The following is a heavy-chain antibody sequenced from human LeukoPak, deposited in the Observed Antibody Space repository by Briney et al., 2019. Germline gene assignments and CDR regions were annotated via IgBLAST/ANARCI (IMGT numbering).Heavy chain of an antibody. Sequence: GGSLRLSCAASGFTFSSYAMSWVRQAPGKGLEWVSAISGSGGSTYYADSVKGRFTISRDNSKNTLYLQMNSLRAEDTAVYYCARGPDSSGWYEDGMDVWGQGTTVTVSS. D-gene: IGHD6-19*01. J-gene: IGHJ6*02. CDR2: ISGSGGST. CDR1: GFTFSSYA. V-gene: IGHV3-23*01. CDR3: ARGPDSSGWYEDGMDV.